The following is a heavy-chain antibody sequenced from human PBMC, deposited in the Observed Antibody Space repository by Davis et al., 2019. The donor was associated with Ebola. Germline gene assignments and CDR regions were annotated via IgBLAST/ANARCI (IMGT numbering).Heavy chain of an antibody. CDR3: ARQSSSSWGDY. Sequence: MPSETLSLTCTVSGGSISSSNWWSWVRPPPGQGLEWIGEIYHSGSTNYNPSLKSRVTISVDKSKNQFSLKLSSVTAADTAVYYCARQSSSSWGDYWGQGTLVTVSS. J-gene: IGHJ4*02. V-gene: IGHV4-4*02. D-gene: IGHD6-6*01. CDR1: GGSISSSNW. CDR2: IYHSGST.